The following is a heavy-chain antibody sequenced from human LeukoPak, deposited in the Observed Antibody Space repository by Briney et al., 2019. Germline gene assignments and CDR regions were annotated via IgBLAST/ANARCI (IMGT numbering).Heavy chain of an antibody. D-gene: IGHD6-13*01. CDR1: GFTFSSYE. V-gene: IGHV3-21*01. CDR2: ISSSSSYI. J-gene: IGHJ5*02. CDR3: AREQQLVRGMFDP. Sequence: GGSLRLSCAASGFTFSSYEMNWVRQAPGKGLEWVSSISSSSSYIYYADSVKGRFTISRDNAKNSLYLQMNSLRAEDTAVYYCAREQQLVRGMFDPWGQGTLVTVSS.